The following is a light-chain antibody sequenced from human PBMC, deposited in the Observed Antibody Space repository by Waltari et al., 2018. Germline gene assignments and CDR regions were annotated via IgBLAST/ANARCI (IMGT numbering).Light chain of an antibody. CDR2: ATS. Sequence: AIQMTQSPSSLSASVGDPVTITCRASQHIGSDLGWYQQKPGKAPKLLIPATSNLQSGVPSRFSGSGSHTDFTLAITSLQPEDFATYYCLQSYSYPRTFGQGTKVEIK. V-gene: IGKV1-6*02. J-gene: IGKJ1*01. CDR1: QHIGSD. CDR3: LQSYSYPRT.